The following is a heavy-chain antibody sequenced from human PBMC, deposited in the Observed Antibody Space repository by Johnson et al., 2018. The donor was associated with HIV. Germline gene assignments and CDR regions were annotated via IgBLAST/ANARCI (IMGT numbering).Heavy chain of an antibody. CDR3: AASWYGVSRPNAFDI. CDR1: GFTFSREN. J-gene: IGHJ3*02. CDR2: IWYDGSNK. V-gene: IGHV3-33*08. Sequence: VQLVESGGGVVQPGMSLRLSYADSGFTFSRENMHWVRQAPDKGLHWVAIIWYDGSNKYYADSVKGRFTISRDNSKNTLYLQMNSLRAEDSAVYYCAASWYGVSRPNAFDIWPRDNGHRLF. D-gene: IGHD2-2*01.